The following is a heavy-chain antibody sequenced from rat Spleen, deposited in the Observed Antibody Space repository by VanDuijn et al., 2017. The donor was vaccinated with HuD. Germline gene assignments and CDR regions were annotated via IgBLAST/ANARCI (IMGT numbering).Heavy chain of an antibody. D-gene: IGHD1-2*01. CDR3: ALAAPSLYVMDA. CDR1: GYSITSNY. J-gene: IGHJ4*01. CDR2: ISYSGST. Sequence: EVQLQESGPGLVKPSQSLSLTCSVTGYSITSNYWGWIRKFPGNKMEWMGYISYSGSTSYNPSLKSRISITRDTSKNQFFLQLNSVTTEYTATYDCALAAPSLYVMDAWGQGASVTVSS. V-gene: IGHV3-1*01.